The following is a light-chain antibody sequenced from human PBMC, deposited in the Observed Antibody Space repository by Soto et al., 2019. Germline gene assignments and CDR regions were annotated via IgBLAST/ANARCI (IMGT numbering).Light chain of an antibody. CDR2: DAS. CDR1: QSISSW. J-gene: IGKJ1*01. CDR3: QQYNSYPWT. V-gene: IGKV1-5*01. Sequence: DIQLTQSPCTLSSSVGERVTITCRASQSISSWLAWYQQKPGKAPKILIYDASSLETGVPSRFSGSGSGTEFTLTITSLQPDDFAIYYCQQYNSYPWTFGQGTKVDIK.